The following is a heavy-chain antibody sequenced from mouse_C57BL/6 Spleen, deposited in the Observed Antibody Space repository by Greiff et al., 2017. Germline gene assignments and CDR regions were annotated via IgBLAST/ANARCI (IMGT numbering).Heavy chain of an antibody. CDR2: INPTNGGT. V-gene: IGHV1-22*01. D-gene: IGHD2-14*01. J-gene: IGHJ2*01. Sequence: VQLQQSGPELVKPGASVKMSCKASGYTFTDYNMHWVKQRHGKSLEWIGYINPTNGGTSYNQTFQGKATLTVNESASTAYRELRSLTSEDSAVYYCARGTKGYYFDYWGQGTTLTVSS. CDR3: ARGTKGYYFDY. CDR1: GYTFTDYN.